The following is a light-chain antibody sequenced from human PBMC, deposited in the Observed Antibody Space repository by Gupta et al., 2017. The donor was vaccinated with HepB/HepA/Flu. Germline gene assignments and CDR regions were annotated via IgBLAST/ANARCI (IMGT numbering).Light chain of an antibody. CDR2: WAS. V-gene: IGKV4-1*01. CDR3: QQYYSTPRT. J-gene: IGKJ1*01. Sequence: DIVMTQSPDSLAVCLVERATINCKSSQRVLYSSNIKNSLAWYQQKPGQPPKLLIYWASTRESGVPDRFSGSGSGTDFTLTISSLQAEDVAVYYCQQYYSTPRTFGQGTKVEIK. CDR1: QRVLYSSNIKNS.